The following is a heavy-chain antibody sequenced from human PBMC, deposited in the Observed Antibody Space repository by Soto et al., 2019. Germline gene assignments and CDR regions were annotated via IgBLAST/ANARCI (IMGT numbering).Heavy chain of an antibody. J-gene: IGHJ4*02. CDR3: ARHAYYFNY. Sequence: SETLSLPSTVSGGPLSHYHSRLIPHPPGKGMEWIGYMSHSGTTNYNPSLKSRVLISVDTSKNQFSLKLTSVTAADTVMYYCARHAYYFNYWGQGTLVTVSS. CDR2: MSHSGTT. CDR1: GGPLSHYH. V-gene: IGHV4-59*01.